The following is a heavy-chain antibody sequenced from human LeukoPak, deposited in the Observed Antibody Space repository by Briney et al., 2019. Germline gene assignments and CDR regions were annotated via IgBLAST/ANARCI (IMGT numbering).Heavy chain of an antibody. J-gene: IGHJ6*03. Sequence: PSETLSLTCTVSGYSLSSGYYWGWIRQPPGKGLEWIGSIYYSGSTYYNPSLKSRVTISVDTSKNQFSLKLNSVTAADTAVYFCARGRVSSSTWYSTYYYYFYMDVWGKGTTVTVSS. CDR2: IYYSGST. V-gene: IGHV4-38-2*02. D-gene: IGHD4-11*01. CDR1: GYSLSSGYY. CDR3: ARGRVSSSTWYSTYYYYFYMDV.